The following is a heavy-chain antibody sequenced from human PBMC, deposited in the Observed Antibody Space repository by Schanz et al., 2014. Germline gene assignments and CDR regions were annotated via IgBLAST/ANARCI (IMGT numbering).Heavy chain of an antibody. D-gene: IGHD1-26*01. V-gene: IGHV4-34*01. CDR1: GGSFSGYY. Sequence: QVPLQQWGAGLLKPSETLSLTCAVYGGSFSGYYWSWIRQPPGKGLEWIGEINHSGSTNYNPSLKSRVTISVDTSKNQFSLKLSSVTAADTAVYYCARGHLFGADYWGQGTLVTVSS. J-gene: IGHJ4*02. CDR3: ARGHLFGADY. CDR2: INHSGST.